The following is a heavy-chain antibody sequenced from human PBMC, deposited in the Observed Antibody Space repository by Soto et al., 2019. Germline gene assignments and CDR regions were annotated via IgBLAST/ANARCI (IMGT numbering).Heavy chain of an antibody. V-gene: IGHV3-30*18. Sequence: GGSLRLSCAASGFTFSSYGMHWVRQAPGKGLEWVAVISYDGSNKYYADSVKGRFTISRDNSKNTLYLQMNSLRAEDTAVYYCAKTLGPERMVVAATTDAFDIWGQGTMVTVSS. J-gene: IGHJ3*02. D-gene: IGHD2-15*01. CDR2: ISYDGSNK. CDR1: GFTFSSYG. CDR3: AKTLGPERMVVAATTDAFDI.